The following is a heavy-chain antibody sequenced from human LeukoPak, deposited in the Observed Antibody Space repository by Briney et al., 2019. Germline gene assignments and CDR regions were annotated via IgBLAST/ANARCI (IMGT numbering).Heavy chain of an antibody. CDR2: MNVDSGGT. V-gene: IGHV1-2*02. CDR1: GHMFTDYY. Sequence: ASVKVSRKASGHMFTDYYMHWVRQAPGQGLEWMGWMNVDSGGTKYAQKFQGRVTMTRDTSISTAFMDLTRLRSDDTAVYYCARQGDGYNPFNYWGQGTLVTVSS. CDR3: ARQGDGYNPFNY. D-gene: IGHD5-24*01. J-gene: IGHJ4*02.